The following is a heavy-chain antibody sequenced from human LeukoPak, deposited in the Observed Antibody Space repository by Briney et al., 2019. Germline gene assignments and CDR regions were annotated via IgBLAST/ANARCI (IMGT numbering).Heavy chain of an antibody. CDR1: GVSISSSRNY. Sequence: SETLSLTCTVSGVSISSSRNYWGWIPQPPGQRLEWIGSIHYSGSTYYSPSLKSRVTISVDMSKNQFSLTLTSVTAADTAVYYCARQGSNWYFEYFQHWGQGTLVTVSS. J-gene: IGHJ1*01. CDR3: ARQGSNWYFEYFQH. D-gene: IGHD4-11*01. CDR2: IHYSGST. V-gene: IGHV4-39*01.